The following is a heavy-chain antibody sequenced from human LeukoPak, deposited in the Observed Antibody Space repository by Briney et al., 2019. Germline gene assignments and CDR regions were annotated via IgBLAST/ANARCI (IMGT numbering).Heavy chain of an antibody. CDR1: GYTFTSYG. Sequence: RASVKVSCKASGYTFTSYGVSWVRQAPGQGLEWMGWISAYNGNTNYAQKLQGRVTMTTDTSTSTAYMELRSLRSDDTAVYYCARGGLLYYYDSSGYYYNYWGQGTLVTVSS. V-gene: IGHV1-18*04. J-gene: IGHJ4*02. D-gene: IGHD3-22*01. CDR3: ARGGLLYYYDSSGYYYNY. CDR2: ISAYNGNT.